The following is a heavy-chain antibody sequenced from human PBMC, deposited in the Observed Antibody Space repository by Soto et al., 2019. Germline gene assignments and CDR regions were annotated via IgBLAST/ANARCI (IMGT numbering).Heavy chain of an antibody. CDR3: ASLRELRYFDWLLSSYYYYYYMDV. V-gene: IGHV4-39*01. J-gene: IGHJ6*03. D-gene: IGHD3-9*01. CDR2: IYYSGST. CDR1: GGSISSSSYY. Sequence: SETLSLTCTVSGGSISSSSYYWGWIRQPPGKGLEWIGSIYYSGSTYYNPSLKSRVTISVDTSKNQFSLKLSSVTAADTAVYYCASLRELRYFDWLLSSYYYYYYMDVWGKGTTVTVSS.